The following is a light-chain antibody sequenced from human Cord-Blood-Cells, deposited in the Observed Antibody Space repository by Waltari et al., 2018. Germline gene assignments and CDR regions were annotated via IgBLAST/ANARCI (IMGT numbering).Light chain of an antibody. J-gene: IGLJ3*02. CDR2: EGS. V-gene: IGLV2-23*01. Sequence: QSALTQPASVSGSPGQSITISCTGTSRDVGSYNLVSWYQQHPGKAPKLMIYEGSKRPSGVANRFSGSKSGNTPSLTSAGLQAEDEADYYCCSYAGSSRVFGGGPKLTVL. CDR1: SRDVGSYNL. CDR3: CSYAGSSRV.